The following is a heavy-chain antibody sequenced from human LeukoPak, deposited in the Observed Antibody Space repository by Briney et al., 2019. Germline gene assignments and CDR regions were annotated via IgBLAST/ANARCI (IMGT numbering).Heavy chain of an antibody. V-gene: IGHV4-39*01. CDR3: ASVHFYYYYMDV. J-gene: IGHJ6*03. D-gene: IGHD3-3*02. Sequence: SETLSLTCTVSGGSISSSNYYWVWIRQPPGKGLEWIGTIYCSGSTYYNPSLKSRITISVDTSKNQFSLKLSSVTAADTAVYYCASVHFYYYYMDVWGKGTTVTVSS. CDR1: GGSISSSNYY. CDR2: IYCSGST.